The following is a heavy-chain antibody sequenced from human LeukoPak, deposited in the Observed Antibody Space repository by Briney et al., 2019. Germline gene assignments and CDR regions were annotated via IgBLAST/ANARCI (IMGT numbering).Heavy chain of an antibody. CDR2: ISYDGSNK. D-gene: IGHD3-10*01. V-gene: IGHV3-30-3*01. J-gene: IGHJ4*02. CDR1: GFTFSSYA. Sequence: GGSLRLSCAASGFTFSSYAMHWVRQAPGKGLEWVAVISYDGSNKYYADSVKGRFIISRDNSKNTLYLQMNSLRAEDTAVYYCAKDFGYFDYWGQGTLVTVSS. CDR3: AKDFGYFDY.